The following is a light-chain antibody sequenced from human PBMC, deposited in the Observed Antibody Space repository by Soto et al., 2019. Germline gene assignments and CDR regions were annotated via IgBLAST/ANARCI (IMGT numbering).Light chain of an antibody. CDR1: NSNLGDNT. J-gene: IGLJ1*01. Sequence: QSALTQPPSASGTPGQRVTISCSTSNSNLGDNTVNWYQHVPGTAPKLLIYSYDQRPSGVPDRFSGSRSGTSASLAISGLQSEDEADYYCAAWDATLDGYVFGTGTKVTVL. V-gene: IGLV1-44*01. CDR2: SYD. CDR3: AAWDATLDGYV.